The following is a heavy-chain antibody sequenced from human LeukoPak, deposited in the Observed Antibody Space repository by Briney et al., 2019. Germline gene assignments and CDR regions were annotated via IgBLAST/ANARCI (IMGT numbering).Heavy chain of an antibody. V-gene: IGHV4-31*03. CDR3: ARELRTDYGDLCYFDY. CDR1: GGSISSGGYY. CDR2: IYYSGST. D-gene: IGHD4-17*01. J-gene: IGHJ4*02. Sequence: SETLSLTCTVSGGSISSGGYYWSWIRQHPGKGLEWIGYIYYSGSTYYNPSLKSRVTISVDTSKNQFSLKLSSVTAADTAVYYCARELRTDYGDLCYFDYWGQGTLVTVSS.